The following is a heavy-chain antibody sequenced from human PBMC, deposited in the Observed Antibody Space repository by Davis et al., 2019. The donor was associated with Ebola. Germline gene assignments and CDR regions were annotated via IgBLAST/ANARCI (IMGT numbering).Heavy chain of an antibody. Sequence: GESLKISCAASGFTFSSYAMHWVRQAPGKGLEWVAVISYDGSNKYYADSVKGRFTISRDNSKNTLYLQMNSLRAEDTAVYYCARGLGSSGWDDFDYWGQGTLVTVSS. V-gene: IGHV3-30-3*01. D-gene: IGHD6-19*01. J-gene: IGHJ4*02. CDR1: GFTFSSYA. CDR2: ISYDGSNK. CDR3: ARGLGSSGWDDFDY.